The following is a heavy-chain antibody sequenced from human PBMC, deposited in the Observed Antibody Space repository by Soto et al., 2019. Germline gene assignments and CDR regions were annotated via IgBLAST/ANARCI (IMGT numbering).Heavy chain of an antibody. CDR1: GGSISSGGYS. CDR2: INHSGTT. V-gene: IGHV4-30-2*01. D-gene: IGHD2-2*01. J-gene: IGHJ5*02. Sequence: PSETLSLTCAVSGGSISSGGYSWSWIRQPPGKGLEWIGYINHSGTTSYNPALKSRVTISLETSKSQVSLRLASVSVAATAAHYCATLSASYQSLDPWGPGILVTVSS. CDR3: ATLSASYQSLDP.